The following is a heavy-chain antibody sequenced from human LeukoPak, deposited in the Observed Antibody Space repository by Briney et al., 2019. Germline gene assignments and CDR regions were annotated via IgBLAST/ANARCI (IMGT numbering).Heavy chain of an antibody. Sequence: GGSLRLSCAASGFTFSSYSMNWVRQAPGKGLEWVSSISSSSSYIYYADSVKGRFTISRGNAKNSLYLQMNSLRAEDTAVYYCARDHINHGDRRDYFDYWGQGTLVTVSS. CDR1: GFTFSSYS. CDR2: ISSSSSYI. J-gene: IGHJ4*02. V-gene: IGHV3-21*01. CDR3: ARDHINHGDRRDYFDY. D-gene: IGHD4-17*01.